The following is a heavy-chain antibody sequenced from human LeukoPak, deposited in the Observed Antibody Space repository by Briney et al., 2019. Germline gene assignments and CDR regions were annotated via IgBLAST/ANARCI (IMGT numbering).Heavy chain of an antibody. CDR2: IYPGDFDT. V-gene: IGHV5-51*01. CDR3: AGTIGDVYY. CDR1: GYSFTSYW. D-gene: IGHD3-16*01. J-gene: IGHJ4*02. Sequence: GESLKISCKASGYSFTSYWSGWVRQMPGKGLEWMGIIYPGDFDTRYSPSFQGRVTISADKSISTAYLQWSSLRASDTAMYYCAGTIGDVYYWGQGTLVTVSS.